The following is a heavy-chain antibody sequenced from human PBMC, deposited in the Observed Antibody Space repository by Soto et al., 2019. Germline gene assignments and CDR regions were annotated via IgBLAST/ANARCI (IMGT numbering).Heavy chain of an antibody. CDR3: ARTYSGSYPTDY. Sequence: LSFTCTVSGGSISISDYSWSWIRQPPGKGLEWIGYIYYSGSTYYNPSLKSRVTISVDTSKNQFSLKLSSVTAADTAVYYCARTYSGSYPTDYWGQGTLVTVS. CDR1: GGSISISDYS. V-gene: IGHV4-30-4*01. J-gene: IGHJ4*02. D-gene: IGHD1-26*01. CDR2: IYYSGST.